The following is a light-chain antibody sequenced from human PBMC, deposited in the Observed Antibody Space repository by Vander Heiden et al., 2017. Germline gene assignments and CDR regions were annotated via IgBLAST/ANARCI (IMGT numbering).Light chain of an antibody. CDR1: QLGNKY. J-gene: IGLJ2*01. Sequence: SYALTHPPSVSVSPRQTASITCSRDQLGNKYACWYQQRPGQSPVLVIYKDSKRPAGTPERFSGSTSGNTATLTSSETQAMDEANYYCQAWDSNTAVFGGGTKLSVL. CDR3: QAWDSNTAV. CDR2: KDS. V-gene: IGLV3-1*01.